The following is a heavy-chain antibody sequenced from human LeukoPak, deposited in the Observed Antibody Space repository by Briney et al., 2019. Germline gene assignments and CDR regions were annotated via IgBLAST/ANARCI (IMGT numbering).Heavy chain of an antibody. CDR2: ISVNGGST. D-gene: IGHD3-10*01. V-gene: IGHV3-64D*06. Sequence: GGSLRLSCSASGFAFSTYSMHWVRQAPGKGLEYISTISVNGGSTYYADSVKGRFTISRDNSKNTLYLQMSSLGTEDTAVYYCVKSRSATGLNYFDDWGQGTLVTV. CDR3: VKSRSATGLNYFDD. J-gene: IGHJ4*02. CDR1: GFAFSTYS.